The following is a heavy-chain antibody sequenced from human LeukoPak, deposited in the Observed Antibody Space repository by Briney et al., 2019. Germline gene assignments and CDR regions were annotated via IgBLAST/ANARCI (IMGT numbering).Heavy chain of an antibody. J-gene: IGHJ5*02. CDR3: ARGGVRFDT. Sequence: PSETLSLTCTVAGGSISSGSYYWSWIRQPPGKGLEWIGYIYYTGSIKYNPSLKSRVTMSVDTSKNHFSLKLSSVITADTAVYYCARGGVRFDTWGQGTLVTVSS. D-gene: IGHD1-26*01. CDR2: IYYTGSI. V-gene: IGHV4-61*03. CDR1: GGSISSGSYY.